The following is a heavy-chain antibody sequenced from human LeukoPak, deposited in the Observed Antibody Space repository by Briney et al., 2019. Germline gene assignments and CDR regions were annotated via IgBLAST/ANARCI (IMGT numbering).Heavy chain of an antibody. J-gene: IGHJ4*02. CDR2: ISANGQAT. CDR3: ARDPYNTILYRLAY. V-gene: IGHV3-23*01. D-gene: IGHD3-10*01. Sequence: AGGSLRLSCAGSGFAFGTYAMSWVRQAPGMGLEWVSSISANGQATYYADSVEGRFTIPRDNSKNTLYLQLNSLRAEDTATYCARDPYNTILYRLAYWGQGTLVTVSS. CDR1: GFAFGTYA.